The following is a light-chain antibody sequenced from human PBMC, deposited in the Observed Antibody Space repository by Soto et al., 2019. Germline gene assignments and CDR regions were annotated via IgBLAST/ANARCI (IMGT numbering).Light chain of an antibody. CDR2: AVT. CDR1: SSDVGGYNY. Sequence: QSVLTQPASVSGSPGQSITISCTGTSSDVGGYNYVSWYQQHPGKAPKLMIYAVTDRPSGVSSRFSGSKSGNTASLTISGLQAEDEADYYCCSYTSDLTPYVFGTGTKVTVL. J-gene: IGLJ1*01. CDR3: CSYTSDLTPYV. V-gene: IGLV2-14*01.